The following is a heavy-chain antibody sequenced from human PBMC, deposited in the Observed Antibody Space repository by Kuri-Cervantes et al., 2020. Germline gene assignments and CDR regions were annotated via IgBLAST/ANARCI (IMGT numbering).Heavy chain of an antibody. J-gene: IGHJ6*02. Sequence: GESLKISCAASGFTFSRYSMNWVRQAPGKGLEWVSSISSSSSYIYYADSVKGRFTISRDNAKNSLYLQMNSLRAEDTAVYYCARVGVGLYGMDVWGQGTTVTVSS. CDR3: ARVGVGLYGMDV. V-gene: IGHV3-21*01. D-gene: IGHD3-3*01. CDR2: ISSSSSYI. CDR1: GFTFSRYS.